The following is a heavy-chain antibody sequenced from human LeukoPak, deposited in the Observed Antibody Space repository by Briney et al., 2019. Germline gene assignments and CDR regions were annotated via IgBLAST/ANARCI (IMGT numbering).Heavy chain of an antibody. CDR2: IYPCDSDT. V-gene: IGHV5-51*01. CDR3: VWSTSFPRGFDY. J-gene: IGHJ4*02. CDR1: GYSFTSYW. D-gene: IGHD2-2*01. Sequence: PGESLKISCKGSGYSFTSYWIGWVRQMPGKGLEWMGIIYPCDSDTRYSPSFQGHVNISADTSISASYLQWSSLKASATAMYYCVWSTSFPRGFDYWGQGTLVTVSS.